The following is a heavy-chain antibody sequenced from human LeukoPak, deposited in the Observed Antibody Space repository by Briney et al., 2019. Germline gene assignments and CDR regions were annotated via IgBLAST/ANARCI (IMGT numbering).Heavy chain of an antibody. D-gene: IGHD1-7*01. Sequence: ASVKVSCKXSGYTFTSYDINWVRQATGQGLEWMGWMNPNSGNTGYAQKFQGRVTMTRNTSISTAYMELSSLRSEDTAVYYCARALRAKVTGTTEYYYYYMDVWGKGTTVTVSS. CDR1: GYTFTSYD. CDR3: ARALRAKVTGTTEYYYYYMDV. CDR2: MNPNSGNT. J-gene: IGHJ6*03. V-gene: IGHV1-8*01.